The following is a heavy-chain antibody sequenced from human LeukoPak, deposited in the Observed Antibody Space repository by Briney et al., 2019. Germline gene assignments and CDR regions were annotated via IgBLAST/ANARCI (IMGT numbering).Heavy chain of an antibody. D-gene: IGHD1-14*01. V-gene: IGHV3-23*01. J-gene: IGHJ4*02. CDR3: AKGGPTGGY. Sequence: GGSLRLSCAASGFTFTTXXXXXXRQAPGXXXXLVXMISGGGXXXVXXVXGXFXXSXXXXKSTLYLQMNSLRVEDTAVYYCAKGGPTGGYWGQGTLVTVSS. CDR2: ISGGGX. CDR1: GFTFTTXX.